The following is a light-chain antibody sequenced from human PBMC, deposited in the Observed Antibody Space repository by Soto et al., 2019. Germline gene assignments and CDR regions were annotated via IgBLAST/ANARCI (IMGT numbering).Light chain of an antibody. CDR1: QSVSSSY. CDR2: GAS. J-gene: IGKJ1*01. CDR3: QHRSNWPPT. Sequence: EIALTQSPGTLSLSPGERATLSCRASQSVSSSYLAWYQQKPGQAPRLLIYGASSRATGIPDRFSGSGSGTDFTLTISRLEPEDFAVYYCQHRSNWPPTFGQGTKVDIK. V-gene: IGKV3D-20*02.